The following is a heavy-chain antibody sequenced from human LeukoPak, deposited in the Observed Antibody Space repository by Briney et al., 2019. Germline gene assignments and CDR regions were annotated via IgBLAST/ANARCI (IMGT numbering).Heavy chain of an antibody. V-gene: IGHV3-21*04. CDR3: AKASGSYPALWDY. CDR2: ISSSSSYI. D-gene: IGHD1-26*01. Sequence: PGGSLRVSCAASGFTFSSYSMNWVRQAPGKGLEWVSSISSSSSYIYYADSVKGRFTISRDNAKNSLYLQMNSLRAEDTAVYYCAKASGSYPALWDYWGQGTLVTVSS. CDR1: GFTFSSYS. J-gene: IGHJ4*02.